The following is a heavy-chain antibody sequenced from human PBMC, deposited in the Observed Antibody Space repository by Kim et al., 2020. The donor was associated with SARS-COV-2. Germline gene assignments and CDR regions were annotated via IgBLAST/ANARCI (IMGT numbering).Heavy chain of an antibody. D-gene: IGHD3-9*01. V-gene: IGHV4-34*01. CDR1: GGSFSGYY. CDR2: INHSGST. J-gene: IGHJ4*02. Sequence: SETLSLTCAVYGGSFSGYYWSWIRQPPGKGLEWIGEINHSGSTNYNPSLKSRVTISVDTSKNQFSLKLSSVTAADTAVYYCARTVRYFPPPSGYWGQGTLVTVSS. CDR3: ARTVRYFPPPSGY.